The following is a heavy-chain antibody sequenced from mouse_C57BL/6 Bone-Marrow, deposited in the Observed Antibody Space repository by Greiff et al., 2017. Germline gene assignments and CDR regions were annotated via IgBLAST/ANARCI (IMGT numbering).Heavy chain of an antibody. CDR2: ITYDGSRT. CDR1: GFTFSDYY. CDR3: ARGGYDGYWYFYV. Sequence: EVQVVESEGGLVQPGSSMKLSCTASGFTFSDYYMAWVRQVPEKGLEWVANITYDGSRTYYLDSLKSRFIISRDNAKNILYLQMSSLKSEDTATYYCARGGYDGYWYFYVWGTGTTVTVSS. V-gene: IGHV5-16*01. D-gene: IGHD2-2*01. J-gene: IGHJ1*03.